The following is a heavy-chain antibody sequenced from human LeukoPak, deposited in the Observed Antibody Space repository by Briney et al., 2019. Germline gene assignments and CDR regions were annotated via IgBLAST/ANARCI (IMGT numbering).Heavy chain of an antibody. V-gene: IGHV3-23*01. CDR2: ISGSGGST. J-gene: IGHJ4*02. CDR3: ARDQLQYYYGSGSYGAFDY. D-gene: IGHD3-10*01. Sequence: GGSLRLSCVASGFSFTTHAMGWVRQAPGKGLEWVSHISGSGGSTKYSGSVKGRFTISRDNSKNTLYLQMNSLRAEDTAVYYCARDQLQYYYGSGSYGAFDYWGQGTLVTVSS. CDR1: GFSFTTHA.